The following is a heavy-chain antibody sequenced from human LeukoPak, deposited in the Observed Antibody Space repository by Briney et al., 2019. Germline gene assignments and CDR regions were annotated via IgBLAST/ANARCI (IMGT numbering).Heavy chain of an antibody. CDR2: IRYDGSNK. V-gene: IGHV3-30*02. J-gene: IGHJ4*02. CDR1: GFTFSSYG. D-gene: IGHD3-16*02. Sequence: GGSLRLSCAASGFTFSSYGMHWVRQAPGKGLEWVAFIRYDGSNKYYADSVKGRFTISRDNSKNTLYLQMNSLRAEDTAVYYCAKDRPPYVWGSYRRDEGPFDYWGQGTLVTVSS. CDR3: AKDRPPYVWGSYRRDEGPFDY.